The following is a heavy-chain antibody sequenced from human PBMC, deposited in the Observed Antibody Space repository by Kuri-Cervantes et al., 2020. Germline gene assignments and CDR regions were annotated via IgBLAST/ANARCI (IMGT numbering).Heavy chain of an antibody. CDR1: GFMFSSHW. V-gene: IGHV3-74*01. CDR2: INSDGSST. J-gene: IGHJ4*02. Sequence: GGSLRLSCAASGFMFSSHWMHWVRQDPGKGLVWVSRINSDGSSTSYADSVKGRFTISRDNAKNTLYLQMNSLRAEDTAVYYCARGGRDGYNLYYFDYWGQGTLVTVSS. D-gene: IGHD5-24*01. CDR3: ARGGRDGYNLYYFDY.